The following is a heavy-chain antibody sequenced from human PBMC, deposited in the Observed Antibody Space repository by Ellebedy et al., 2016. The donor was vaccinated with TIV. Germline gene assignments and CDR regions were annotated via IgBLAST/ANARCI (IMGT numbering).Heavy chain of an antibody. CDR3: ARGDYGGNPFYWYFDL. J-gene: IGHJ2*01. D-gene: IGHD4-23*01. V-gene: IGHV1-69*13. CDR2: IIPIFGTA. Sequence: SVKVSXXASGGTFSSYAISWVRQAPGQGLEWMGGIIPIFGTANYAQKFQGRVTITADESTSTAYMELSSLRSEDTAVYYCARGDYGGNPFYWYFDLWGRGTLVTVSS. CDR1: GGTFSSYA.